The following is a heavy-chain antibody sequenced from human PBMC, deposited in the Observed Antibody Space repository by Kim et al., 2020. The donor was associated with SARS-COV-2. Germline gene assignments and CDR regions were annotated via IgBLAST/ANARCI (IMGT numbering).Heavy chain of an antibody. CDR2: INPSGGST. V-gene: IGHV1-46*03. CDR1: GYTFTSSH. Sequence: ASVKVSCKASGYTFTSSHIQWVRQAPGQGLEWVGIINPSGGSTTYAQKLQGRVTMTRDTSTGTVYMELSSLRSEDTALYYCARGTWGGGGWGYGSGQYRFDPWGQGTLVTVSS. CDR3: ARGTWGGGGWGYGSGQYRFDP. J-gene: IGHJ5*02. D-gene: IGHD3-10*01.